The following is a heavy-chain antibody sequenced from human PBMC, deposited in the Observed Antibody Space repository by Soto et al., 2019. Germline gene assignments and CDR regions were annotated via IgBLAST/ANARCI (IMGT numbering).Heavy chain of an antibody. Sequence: QVQLVQSGAEVKKPGASVKVSCKASGYTFTSYYMHWVRQAPGQGLEWMGIINPSGGSTSYAQKFQGRVTMTRDTSTSTVYMELSSLRSEDTAVYYCASLVLEGYNYQWAWFDPWGQGTLVTVSS. V-gene: IGHV1-46*01. CDR3: ASLVLEGYNYQWAWFDP. D-gene: IGHD5-12*01. CDR1: GYTFTSYY. J-gene: IGHJ5*02. CDR2: INPSGGST.